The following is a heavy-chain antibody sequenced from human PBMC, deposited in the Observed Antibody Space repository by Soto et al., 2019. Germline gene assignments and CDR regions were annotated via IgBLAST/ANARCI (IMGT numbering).Heavy chain of an antibody. Sequence: GSLRLSCAASGFTFSGSAMHWVRQASGKGLEWVGRIRSKANSYATAYAASVKGRFTISRDDSKNTAYLQMNSLKTEDTAVYYCTRLQWLDYYYYYGMDVWGQGTTVTVSS. V-gene: IGHV3-73*01. CDR2: IRSKANSYAT. CDR1: GFTFSGSA. CDR3: TRLQWLDYYYYYGMDV. D-gene: IGHD6-19*01. J-gene: IGHJ6*02.